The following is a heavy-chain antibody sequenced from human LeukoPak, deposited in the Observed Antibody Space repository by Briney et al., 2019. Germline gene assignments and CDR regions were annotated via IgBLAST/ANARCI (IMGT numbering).Heavy chain of an antibody. CDR3: AMPGYSYGYVYY. CDR1: GFTFSSYS. J-gene: IGHJ4*02. CDR2: MSSSSSYI. D-gene: IGHD5-18*01. V-gene: IGHV3-21*01. Sequence: GGSLRLSCAASGFTFSSYSMNWVRQAPGKGLEWVSFMSSSSSYIYYADSVKGRFTISRDNAKNSLYLQMNSLRAEDTAVYYCAMPGYSYGYVYYWGQGTLVTVSS.